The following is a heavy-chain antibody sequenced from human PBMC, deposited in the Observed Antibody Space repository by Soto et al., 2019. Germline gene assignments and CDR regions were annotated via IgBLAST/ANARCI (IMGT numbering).Heavy chain of an antibody. CDR1: GGSISSGGYY. J-gene: IGHJ5*02. CDR2: IYYSGST. CDR3: ARERSSSSSAGVWFDP. V-gene: IGHV4-31*03. Sequence: SETLSLTCTVSGGSISSGGYYWSWIRQHPGKGLEWIGYIYYSGSTYYNPSLKSRVTISVDTSKNQFSLKLSSVTATDTAVYYCARERSSSSSAGVWFDPWGQGTLVTVSS. D-gene: IGHD6-6*01.